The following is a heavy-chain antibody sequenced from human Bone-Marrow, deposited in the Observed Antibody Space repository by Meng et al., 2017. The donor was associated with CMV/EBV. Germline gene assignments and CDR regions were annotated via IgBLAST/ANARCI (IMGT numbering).Heavy chain of an antibody. D-gene: IGHD2-2*01. CDR2: ISAYNGNT. Sequence: ATGYSFTSHGISWVRQDPGQGLEWMGWISAYNGNTNYAQTVQGRVTMTTDTSTSTAYMELRSLRSDDTAVYYCARGDIVVIPAAYDYWGQGTLVTVSS. CDR3: ARGDIVVIPAAYDY. CDR1: GYSFTSHG. V-gene: IGHV1-18*01. J-gene: IGHJ4*02.